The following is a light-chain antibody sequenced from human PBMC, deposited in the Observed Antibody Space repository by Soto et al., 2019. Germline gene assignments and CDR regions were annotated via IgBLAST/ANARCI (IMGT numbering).Light chain of an antibody. CDR1: QTVTSRN. CDR3: QQYGSSPRT. V-gene: IGKV3-20*01. Sequence: IVLTQSPITPSFSPGERATLSCRASQTVTSRNLAWYQQKPGQAPRLLIYGASRRATGIPDRFSGSGSGTDFTLTISRLEPEDCAVFYCQQYGSSPRTFGQGTKVDIK. CDR2: GAS. J-gene: IGKJ1*01.